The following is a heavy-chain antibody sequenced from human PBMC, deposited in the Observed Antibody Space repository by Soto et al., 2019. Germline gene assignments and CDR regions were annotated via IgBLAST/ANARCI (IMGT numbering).Heavy chain of an antibody. V-gene: IGHV4-31*03. J-gene: IGHJ4*02. D-gene: IGHD2-21*02. CDR3: ARGAGSHAGGDCYLGSLDY. CDR1: GGSISSGGYY. Sequence: QVQLQESGPGLVKPSQTLSLTCTVSGGSISSGGYYWSWIRQHPGKGLEWIGYIYYSGSTYYNPSPRSGVTVLVDANNNRPSRKLGPVTGADTAVYYCARGAGSHAGGDCYLGSLDYGGQGTLVTVSS. CDR2: IYYSGST.